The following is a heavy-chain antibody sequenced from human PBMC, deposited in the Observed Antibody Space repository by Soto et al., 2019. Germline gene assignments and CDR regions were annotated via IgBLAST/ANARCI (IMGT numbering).Heavy chain of an antibody. CDR2: MNPYSANA. D-gene: IGHD1-26*01. Sequence: QVQLAQSGPEVKKPGASVKVSCKASGYTFTTYDIHWVRQATGQGPEWMGWMNPYSANAGYAQKFQGRVTMTRNTSISTAYMELSSLKSEDTAIYYCARLFRVRRGSGSDYWGQGTLVTVSS. V-gene: IGHV1-8*01. CDR3: ARLFRVRRGSGSDY. J-gene: IGHJ4*02. CDR1: GYTFTTYD.